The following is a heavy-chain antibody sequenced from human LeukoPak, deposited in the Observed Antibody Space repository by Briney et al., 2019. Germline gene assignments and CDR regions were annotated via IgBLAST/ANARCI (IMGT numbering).Heavy chain of an antibody. CDR2: IYYSGST. CDR1: GGSISSGGYS. D-gene: IGHD5-12*01. V-gene: IGHV4-61*08. J-gene: IGHJ4*02. CDR3: ARGYGYSGYIDY. Sequence: SETLSLTCAVSGGSISSGGYSWSWIRQPPGKGLEWTGYIYYSGSTNYNPSLKSRVTISVDTSKNQFSLKLSSVTAADTAVYYCARGYGYSGYIDYWGQGTLVTVSS.